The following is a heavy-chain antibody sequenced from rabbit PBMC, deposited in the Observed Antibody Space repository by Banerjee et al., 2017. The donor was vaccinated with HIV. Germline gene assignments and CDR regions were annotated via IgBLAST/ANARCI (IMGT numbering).Heavy chain of an antibody. J-gene: IGHJ4*01. CDR3: ARDRRDAAYATYGYAFNL. CDR2: IDTGSGTT. D-gene: IGHD6-1*01. CDR1: GFDLSSGYD. Sequence: QSLEESGGGLVKPEGSLTLTCKASGFDLSSGYDMCWVRQAPGKGLEWIACIDTGSGTTYYASWAKGRFTISKTSSTTVTLRMTSLTAADTATYFCARDRRDAAYATYGYAFNLWGPGTLVTVS. V-gene: IGHV1S40*01.